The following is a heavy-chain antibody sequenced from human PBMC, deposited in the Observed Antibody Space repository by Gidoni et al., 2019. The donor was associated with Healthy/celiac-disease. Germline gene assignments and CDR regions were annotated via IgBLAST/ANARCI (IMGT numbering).Heavy chain of an antibody. V-gene: IGHV3-30*18. Sequence: QVQLVASGGGVVHPGRSLRRSCAASRFTFSSYGMPWVRQAPGKGLEWVAVIPYDGSNKYYADSVKGRFTISRDNSKNTLYLQMNSLRAEDTAVYYCAKDRISGWYGVRYWGQGTLVTVSS. J-gene: IGHJ4*02. D-gene: IGHD6-19*01. CDR3: AKDRISGWYGVRY. CDR1: RFTFSSYG. CDR2: IPYDGSNK.